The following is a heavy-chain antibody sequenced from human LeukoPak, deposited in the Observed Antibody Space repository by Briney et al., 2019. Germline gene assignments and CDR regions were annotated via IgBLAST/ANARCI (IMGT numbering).Heavy chain of an antibody. CDR2: INKDGSEK. J-gene: IGHJ4*02. Sequence: PGGSLRLSCAASGFTFSRSWMSWVRQAPGKGLEWVANINKDGSEKYYADSVKGRFTISRDNAKNSLFLQMNSLRAEDTAVYYCARPELPGWSVLFDFWGQGTLVTVSS. CDR3: ARPELPGWSVLFDF. CDR1: GFTFSRSW. V-gene: IGHV3-7*01. D-gene: IGHD2-15*01.